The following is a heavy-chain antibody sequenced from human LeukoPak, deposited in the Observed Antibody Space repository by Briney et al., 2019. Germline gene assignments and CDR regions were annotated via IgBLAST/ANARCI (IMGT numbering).Heavy chain of an antibody. CDR1: GFTFRSYT. Sequence: GGSLRLSCAATGFTFRSYTMNWVRQAPGKGLECLSYISTTGSTTYYADSVKGRFTISRDNAKDSLFLQMDSLRDEDTAVYYCARVRYSNSWYLVDYWGQGTLVTVSS. J-gene: IGHJ4*02. CDR3: ARVRYSNSWYLVDY. V-gene: IGHV3-48*02. D-gene: IGHD6-13*01. CDR2: ISTTGSTT.